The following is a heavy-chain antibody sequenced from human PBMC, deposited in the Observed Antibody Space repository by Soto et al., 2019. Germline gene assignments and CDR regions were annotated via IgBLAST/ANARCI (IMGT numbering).Heavy chain of an antibody. J-gene: IGHJ4*02. D-gene: IGHD2-15*01. CDR1: GFTFSSYA. V-gene: IGHV3-23*01. Sequence: GGSLRLSCAASGFTFSSYAMSWVRQATGKGLEWVSAISGSGGSTYYADSVKGRFTISRDNSKNTLYLQMNSLRAEDTAVYYCATHAFDCSGGSCHYPTKYYLDNWGQGTLVNVSS. CDR2: ISGSGGST. CDR3: ATHAFDCSGGSCHYPTKYYLDN.